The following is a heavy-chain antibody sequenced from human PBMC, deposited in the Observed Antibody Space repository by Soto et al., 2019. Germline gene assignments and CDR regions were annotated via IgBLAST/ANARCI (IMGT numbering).Heavy chain of an antibody. CDR3: ARASVGATSLSFDY. CDR1: GFTVSSNY. D-gene: IGHD1-26*01. Sequence: GGSLRLSGAASGFTVSSNYMSWVRQAPGKGLEWVSVIYSGGSTYYADSVTGRFTISRDNSKNTLYLQMNSLRAEDTAVYYCARASVGATSLSFDYWGQGTLVTVSS. J-gene: IGHJ4*02. V-gene: IGHV3-53*01. CDR2: IYSGGST.